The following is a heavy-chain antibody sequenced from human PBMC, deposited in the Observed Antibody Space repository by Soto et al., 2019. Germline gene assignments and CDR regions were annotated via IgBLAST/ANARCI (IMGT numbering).Heavy chain of an antibody. CDR3: ARDLAGVVVVAAIDGGDAFDI. J-gene: IGHJ3*02. D-gene: IGHD2-15*01. V-gene: IGHV3-11*05. CDR2: ISSSSSYT. Sequence: QVQLVESGGGLVKPGGSLRLSCAASGFTFSDYYMSWIRQAPGKGLEWVSYISSSSSYTNYADSVKGRFTISRDNAKNSLYLQMNSLRAEDTAVYYCARDLAGVVVVAAIDGGDAFDIWGQGTMVTVSS. CDR1: GFTFSDYY.